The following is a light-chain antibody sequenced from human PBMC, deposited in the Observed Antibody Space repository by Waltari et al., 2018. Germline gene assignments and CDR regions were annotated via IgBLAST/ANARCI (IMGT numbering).Light chain of an antibody. CDR2: WAS. V-gene: IGKV4-1*01. CDR1: QSVFYSSNNKNY. CDR3: QQYYSLPYT. J-gene: IGKJ2*01. Sequence: DIVMTQSPDSLAVSLGERATINCKSSQSVFYSSNNKNYLAWYQQKPRQPPKLLIYWASTRESGVPDRFSGSGSGTDFTLTISSLQAEDVAVYYCQQYYSLPYTFGQGTKLEIK.